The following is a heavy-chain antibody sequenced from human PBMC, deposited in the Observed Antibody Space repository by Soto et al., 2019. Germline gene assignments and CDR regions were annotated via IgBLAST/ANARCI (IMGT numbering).Heavy chain of an antibody. Sequence: EVQLVESGGGWFHPGGSLRLPCAAPGFTFSSFWMTWVGRAPGKGRGGGANIKQDGSEKYYVDSVKGRFTISRDNAKNSLYLQMNSLRAEDTAVYYCARNGGYSYGYGSYGMDVWGQGTTVTVSS. CDR1: GFTFSSFW. V-gene: IGHV3-7*03. J-gene: IGHJ6*02. CDR3: ARNGGYSYGYGSYGMDV. D-gene: IGHD5-18*01. CDR2: IKQDGSEK.